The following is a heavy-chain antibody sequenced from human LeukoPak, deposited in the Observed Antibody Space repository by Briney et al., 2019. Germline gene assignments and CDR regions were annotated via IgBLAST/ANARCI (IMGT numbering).Heavy chain of an antibody. CDR1: GESFSAYF. D-gene: IGHD6-25*01. V-gene: IGHV4-34*01. CDR3: ATRSSTLAAARCFDD. J-gene: IGHJ4*03. Sequence: SGTLSLTCAVHGESFSAYFWSWIRQVPGKGLEWIGEIDHRGSSNYNPPLKSRATISVDTSKNHFSLSLTSVTAADTAVYYCATRSSTLAAARCFDDWGQGTVVTVSS. CDR2: IDHRGSS.